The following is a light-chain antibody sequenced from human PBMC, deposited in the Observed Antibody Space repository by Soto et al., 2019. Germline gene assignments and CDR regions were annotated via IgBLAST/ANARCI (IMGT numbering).Light chain of an antibody. CDR2: SNT. CDR1: SSNIGSHT. J-gene: IGLJ2*01. CDR3: AAWDDSLNGVV. V-gene: IGLV1-44*01. Sequence: VVTQSPSASGTPGQTIAISCSGGSSNIGSHTVNWYQQLPGTAPRLLIYSNTQRPSGVPDRFSGSKSGTSASLAISGLQSEYEGDYYCAAWDDSLNGVVFGGGTKVTVL.